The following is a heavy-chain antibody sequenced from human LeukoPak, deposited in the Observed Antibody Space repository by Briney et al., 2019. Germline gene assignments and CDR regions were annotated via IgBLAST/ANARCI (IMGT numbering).Heavy chain of an antibody. J-gene: IGHJ3*02. V-gene: IGHV4-61*05. CDR2: IYYSGST. CDR3: AINIAARLDAFDI. D-gene: IGHD6-6*01. CDR1: GASISNNYHY. Sequence: SETLSLTCTVSGASISNNYHYWGWIRQPPGKGLEWIGYIYYSGSTNYNPSLKSRVTISVDTSKNQFSLKLSSVTAADTAVYYCAINIAARLDAFDIWGQGTMVTVSS.